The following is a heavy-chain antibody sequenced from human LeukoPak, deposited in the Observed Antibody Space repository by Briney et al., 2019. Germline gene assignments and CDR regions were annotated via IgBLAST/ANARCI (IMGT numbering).Heavy chain of an antibody. J-gene: IGHJ4*02. CDR3: AKASVWTMVRIVSYFDE. CDR1: GFTFSSYS. V-gene: IGHV3-48*01. D-gene: IGHD3-10*01. CDR2: ITNSSSAL. Sequence: QSGGSLRLSCAASGFTFSSYSMNWVRQAPGKGLEWVSYITNSSSALKYADSVKGRFTISRDNAKSSLYLQMNSLRAEDTAIYYCAKASVWTMVRIVSYFDEWGQGIQVTVSS.